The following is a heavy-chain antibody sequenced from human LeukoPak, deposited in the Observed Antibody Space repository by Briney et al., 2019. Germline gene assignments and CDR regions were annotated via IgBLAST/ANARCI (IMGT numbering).Heavy chain of an antibody. D-gene: IGHD3-10*01. CDR3: ARVSPARGVIPNYYFDY. J-gene: IGHJ4*02. CDR1: GYTFTGYY. CDR2: INPNSGGT. V-gene: IGHV1-2*02. Sequence: ASVKVSCKASGYTFTGYYMHWVRQAPGQGLEWMGWINPNSGGTNYAQKFQGRVTMTRDTSISTAYMELSRLRSDDTAVYYCARVSPARGVIPNYYFDYWGQGTLVTVSS.